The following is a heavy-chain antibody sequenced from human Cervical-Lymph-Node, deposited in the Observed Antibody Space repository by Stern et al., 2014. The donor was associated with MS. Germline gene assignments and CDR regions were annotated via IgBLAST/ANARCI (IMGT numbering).Heavy chain of an antibody. CDR1: GGSISSGSHY. J-gene: IGHJ4*02. CDR3: ARCDVLTHYHFDS. D-gene: IGHD3-9*01. Sequence: QVQLQESGPGLVKPSQTLSLTCTVSGGSISSGSHYWSWIRQPAGKGLEWIGRIYMSGGTYYSPSLTSPVTMSIDTYKNHFSLNLRSVTAADTAVYYCARCDVLTHYHFDSWGQGTLVTVSS. V-gene: IGHV4-61*02. CDR2: IYMSGGT.